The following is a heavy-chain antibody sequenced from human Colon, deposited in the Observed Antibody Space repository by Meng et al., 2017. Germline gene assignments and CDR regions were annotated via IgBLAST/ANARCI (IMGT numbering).Heavy chain of an antibody. CDR3: ARADCTAGICYQFDN. CDR2: IFYTGTA. D-gene: IGHD2-8*02. V-gene: IGHV4-31*03. CDR1: GRSIGTTVDY. Sequence: ESGPVMATLSQTLSRPGKVSGRSIGTTVDYWTWIRQRPGKGLEWIGKIFYTGTAHYNPSLKTRAAMSVDRSKNQFSLKLSSVTAADTAVYYCARADCTAGICYQFDNWGQGTLVTVSS. J-gene: IGHJ4*02.